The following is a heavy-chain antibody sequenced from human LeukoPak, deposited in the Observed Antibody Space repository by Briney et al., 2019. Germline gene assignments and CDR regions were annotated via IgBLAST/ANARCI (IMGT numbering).Heavy chain of an antibody. CDR3: AKGSLNTVVVPTARGLIDY. CDR2: IKSDGSRT. CDR1: GFTFSNYW. J-gene: IGHJ4*02. V-gene: IGHV3-74*01. Sequence: GGSLRLSCAASGFTFSNYWMHWVRQAPGKGLVWVSRIKSDGSRTDYADSVKGRFTISRDNAKNTLYLQMNSLRAEDTAVYYCAKGSLNTVVVPTARGLIDYWGQGTLVTVSS. D-gene: IGHD2-2*01.